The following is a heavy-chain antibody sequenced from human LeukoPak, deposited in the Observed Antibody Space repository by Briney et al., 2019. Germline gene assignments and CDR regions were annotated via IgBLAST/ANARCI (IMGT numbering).Heavy chain of an antibody. CDR2: IYPVDSET. V-gene: IGHV5-51*01. CDR3: ARQGCTTTSCHTIDY. CDR1: GYTYTKSW. D-gene: IGHD2-2*02. J-gene: IGHJ4*02. Sequence: GESLQISCQGSGYTYTKSWIAWVRQMPGKGLELMGIIYPVDSETRYSPSFQGQVTISVDKSISTAYLQWSSLRASDTAMYYCARQGCTTTSCHTIDYWGQGTLVTVSS.